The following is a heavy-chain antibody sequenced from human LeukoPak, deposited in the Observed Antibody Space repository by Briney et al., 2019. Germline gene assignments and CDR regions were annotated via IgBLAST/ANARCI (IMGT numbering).Heavy chain of an antibody. J-gene: IGHJ4*02. V-gene: IGHV3-21*01. CDR2: ISSSSSYI. Sequence: PGGSLRLSCAASGFTFSSYAMYWVRQAPGKGLEWVSSISSSSSYIYYADSVKGRFTISRDNAKNSLYLQMNSLRAEDTAVYYCAREGSGVAGHFDYWGQGTLVTVSS. CDR1: GFTFSSYA. D-gene: IGHD6-19*01. CDR3: AREGSGVAGHFDY.